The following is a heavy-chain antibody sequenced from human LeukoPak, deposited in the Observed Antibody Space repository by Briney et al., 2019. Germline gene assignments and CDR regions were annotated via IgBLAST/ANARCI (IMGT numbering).Heavy chain of an antibody. CDR2: IYSGGST. V-gene: IGHV3-66*01. CDR3: ARDQDYYYGMDV. CDR1: GFTVSSNY. Sequence: GGSLRPSCAASGFTVSSNYMSGVRQAPGKGLEWVSVIYSGGSTYYADSVKGRFTISRDNSKNTLYLQMNSLRAEDTAVYYCARDQDYYYGMDVWGQGTTVTVSS. J-gene: IGHJ6*02.